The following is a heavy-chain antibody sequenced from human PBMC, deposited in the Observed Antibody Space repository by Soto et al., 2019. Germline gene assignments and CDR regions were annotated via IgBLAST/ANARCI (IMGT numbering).Heavy chain of an antibody. CDR3: ASSVAPAAIVDY. V-gene: IGHV4-31*03. CDR1: GGSISSGGYY. CDR2: IYYSGST. Sequence: PSETLSLTCTVSGGSISSGGYYWSWIRQHPGKGLEWIGYIYYSGSTYYNPSLKSRVTISVDTSKNQFSLKLSSVTAADTAVYYCASSVAPAAIVDYWGQGTLVTVSS. D-gene: IGHD2-2*01. J-gene: IGHJ4*02.